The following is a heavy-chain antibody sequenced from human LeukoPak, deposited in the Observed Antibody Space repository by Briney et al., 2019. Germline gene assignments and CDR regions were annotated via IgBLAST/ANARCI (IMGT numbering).Heavy chain of an antibody. Sequence: ASETLSLTCTVSGGSISSSCYYCGWIRQPPGKGLEWIGSIYYSGSTYYNPSLKSRVTISVDTSKNQFSLKLSSVTAADTAVYYSARLRYSSSWYAYWGQGTLVTVSS. V-gene: IGHV4-39*01. J-gene: IGHJ4*02. CDR2: IYYSGST. CDR3: ARLRYSSSWYAY. CDR1: GGSISSSCYY. D-gene: IGHD6-13*01.